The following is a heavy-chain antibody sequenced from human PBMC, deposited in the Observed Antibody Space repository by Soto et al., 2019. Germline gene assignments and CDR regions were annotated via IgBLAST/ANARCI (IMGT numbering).Heavy chain of an antibody. CDR1: GYTFTSYA. J-gene: IGHJ6*02. Sequence: ASVKVSCKASGYTFTSYAMHWVRQAPGQRLEWMGWINAGNGNTKYSQKFQGRVTITRDTSASTAYMELSSLRSEDTAVYYCARDWVQLERLNYYYGMDVWGQGTTVTVSS. CDR3: ARDWVQLERLNYYYGMDV. V-gene: IGHV1-3*01. D-gene: IGHD1-1*01. CDR2: INAGNGNT.